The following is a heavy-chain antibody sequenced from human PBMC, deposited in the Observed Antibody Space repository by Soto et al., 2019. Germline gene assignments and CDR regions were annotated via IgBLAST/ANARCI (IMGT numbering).Heavy chain of an antibody. Sequence: PGGSMRLSCAASGLNFSSYAMSWVRKTTGKGLEWVSAISSSGGSTYYADSVKGRFTISRDNSKNTLYLQMNSLRAEDTAVYYCAKGQRHGDYGYYYYYGMDVWGQGITVTVSS. CDR1: GLNFSSYA. V-gene: IGHV3-23*01. CDR3: AKGQRHGDYGYYYYYGMDV. CDR2: ISSSGGST. D-gene: IGHD4-17*01. J-gene: IGHJ6*02.